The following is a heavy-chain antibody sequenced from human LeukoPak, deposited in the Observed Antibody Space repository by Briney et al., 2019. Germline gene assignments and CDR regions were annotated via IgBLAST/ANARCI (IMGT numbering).Heavy chain of an antibody. CDR3: ARDLFRAAGSYYYGMDV. V-gene: IGHV1-46*04. J-gene: IGHJ6*02. CDR2: INPSGGTT. D-gene: IGHD2-21*01. Sequence: GASVKVSCKASGYTFTGYYMHWVRQAPGQGLEWMGIINPSGGTTSYAQELQGRVTMTRDTSTSTVYMELTSLRSEDTAVYYCARDLFRAAGSYYYGMDVWGQGTTVTVSS. CDR1: GYTFTGYY.